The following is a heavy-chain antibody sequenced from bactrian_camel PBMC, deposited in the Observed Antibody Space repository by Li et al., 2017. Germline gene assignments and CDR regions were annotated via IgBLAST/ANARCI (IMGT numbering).Heavy chain of an antibody. CDR1: GFTFSSYG. D-gene: IGHD4*01. CDR3: AADLSPYSDCSDRRIGY. Sequence: VQLVESGGGLVQPGGSLRLSCAASGFTFSSYGMSWVRQAPGKGLEWVSGIYSDGSSTYYADSVKGRFTISQDNARTTAYLQMDSLKPEDTAVYYCAADLSPYSDCSDRRIGYWGQGTQVTVS. V-gene: IGHV3S7*01. CDR2: IYSDGSST. J-gene: IGHJ6*01.